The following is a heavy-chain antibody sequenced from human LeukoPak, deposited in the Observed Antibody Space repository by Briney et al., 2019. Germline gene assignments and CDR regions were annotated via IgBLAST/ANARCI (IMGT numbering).Heavy chain of an antibody. D-gene: IGHD2-8*01. V-gene: IGHV1-18*04. J-gene: IGHJ3*01. CDR2: ISAYNGNT. CDR3: ARDLYCTHGVCYSPGAFDL. CDR1: GYTFTGYY. Sequence: GASVKVSCKASGYTFTGYYMHWVRQAPGQGLEWMGWISAYNGNTNYAQKLQGRVTITTDESTSTAYMELSSLRSEDTAVYYCARDLYCTHGVCYSPGAFDLWGQGTMVTVSS.